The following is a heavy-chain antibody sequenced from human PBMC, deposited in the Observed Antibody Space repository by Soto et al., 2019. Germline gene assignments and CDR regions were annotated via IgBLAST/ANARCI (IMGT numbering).Heavy chain of an antibody. J-gene: IGHJ4*02. Sequence: EVQLLESGGGLVQPGGSLRLSCSASGFTLSTYAMSWVRQAPGKWLEWVSALSGSGGNRTFYGDSVKGRFTISRDNSKNTLYLQMNTLGAEDTAVYYCAKGGDSCCFDHWGQGTLGTVSS. CDR1: GFTLSTYA. CDR3: AKGGDSCCFDH. D-gene: IGHD2-15*01. V-gene: IGHV3-23*01. CDR2: LSGSGGNRT.